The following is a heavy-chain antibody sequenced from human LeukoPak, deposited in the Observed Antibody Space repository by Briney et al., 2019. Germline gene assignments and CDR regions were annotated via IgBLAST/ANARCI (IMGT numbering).Heavy chain of an antibody. Sequence: ASVKVSCKASGYTFTSYGISWVPQAPGQGLEWMGWITAYNGNTNYAQKLQGRVTMTTDTSTSTAYMELRSLRSDDTAVYYCARIGSRITMVRGVPFDYWGQGTLVTVSS. D-gene: IGHD3-10*01. V-gene: IGHV1-18*04. CDR3: ARIGSRITMVRGVPFDY. J-gene: IGHJ4*02. CDR1: GYTFTSYG. CDR2: ITAYNGNT.